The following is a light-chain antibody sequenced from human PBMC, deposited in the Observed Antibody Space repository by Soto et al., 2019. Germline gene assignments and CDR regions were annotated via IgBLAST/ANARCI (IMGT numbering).Light chain of an antibody. V-gene: IGKV1-39*01. CDR1: QSISTY. Sequence: DIQMTHSPSSLSASVGDRVTITCRASQSISTYLNWYQQKPGKAPKLLIYGASSLQSGVPSRFGGGRSGKDFTLTINSLQPEDFAVYYCQQSYGTPPTFGQGTKVEIX. CDR2: GAS. J-gene: IGKJ1*01. CDR3: QQSYGTPPT.